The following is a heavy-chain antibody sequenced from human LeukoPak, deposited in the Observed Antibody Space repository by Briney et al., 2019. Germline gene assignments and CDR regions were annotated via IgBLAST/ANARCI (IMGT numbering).Heavy chain of an antibody. Sequence: GGSLRLSCAASGFTFSTYWMIWIRQAPGKGLEWVANINGDGSRKYYVDSVKGRFTVSRDNARNSVYLQVDSLRAEDTAVYYCARDGNYYDTSGSYFDAFDVWGRGTMVTV. J-gene: IGHJ3*01. V-gene: IGHV3-7*01. CDR1: GFTFSTYW. D-gene: IGHD3-22*01. CDR3: ARDGNYYDTSGSYFDAFDV. CDR2: INGDGSRK.